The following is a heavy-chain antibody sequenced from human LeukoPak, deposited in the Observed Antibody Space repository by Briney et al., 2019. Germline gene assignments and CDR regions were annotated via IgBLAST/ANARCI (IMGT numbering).Heavy chain of an antibody. Sequence: PGGSLRLSCAASGFTFSSYAMSWVRQAPGKGLEWVSAISGSGGSTYHADSVKGRFTISRDNSKNTLYLQMNSLRAEDTAVYYCAKAVRRYCSSGSCYYYFDCWGQGTLVTVSS. CDR2: ISGSGGST. CDR3: AKAVRRYCSSGSCYYYFDC. CDR1: GFTFSSYA. D-gene: IGHD2-15*01. J-gene: IGHJ4*02. V-gene: IGHV3-23*01.